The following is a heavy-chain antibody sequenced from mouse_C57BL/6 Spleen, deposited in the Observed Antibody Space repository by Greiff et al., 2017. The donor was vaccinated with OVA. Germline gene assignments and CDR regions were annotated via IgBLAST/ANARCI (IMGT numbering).Heavy chain of an antibody. CDR3: ARFNDVYPRGGWYFDV. Sequence: VQLQQPGAELVKPGASVKMSCKASGYTFTSYWITWVKQRPGQGLEWIGDIYPGSGSTNYNEKFKSKATLTVDTSSSTAYMQRSSLTSEDSAVYYCARFNDVYPRGGWYFDVWGTGTTVSVSS. CDR1: GYTFTSYW. CDR2: IYPGSGST. J-gene: IGHJ1*03. V-gene: IGHV1-55*01. D-gene: IGHD2-3*01.